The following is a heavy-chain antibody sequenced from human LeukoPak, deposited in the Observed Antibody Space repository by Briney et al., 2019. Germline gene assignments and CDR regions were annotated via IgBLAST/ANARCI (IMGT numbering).Heavy chain of an antibody. V-gene: IGHV3-21*01. Sequence: GGSLRLSCAAYGFTFSSYSMNWVRQAPGKGLEWVSFISTSSSYIYYADSVKGRFTISRDNAKNSLYLQMSSLRAEDTAVYYCAELGITMIGGVWGKGTTVTISS. CDR3: AELGITMIGGV. J-gene: IGHJ6*04. CDR1: GFTFSSYS. CDR2: ISTSSSYI. D-gene: IGHD3-10*02.